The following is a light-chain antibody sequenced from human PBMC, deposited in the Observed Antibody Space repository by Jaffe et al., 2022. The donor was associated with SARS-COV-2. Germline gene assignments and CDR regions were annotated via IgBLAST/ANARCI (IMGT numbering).Light chain of an antibody. CDR3: QQYHAYPWT. Sequence: DIQMTQSPSTLPASVGDRVTVTCRASQSTSSRLAWYQQKPGKAPKLLIYKASSLESGVPSRFSGSGSGTEFTLTINSLQPDDFATYYCQQYHAYPWTFGQGTKLEIK. CDR1: QSTSSR. CDR2: KAS. V-gene: IGKV1-5*03. J-gene: IGKJ1*01.